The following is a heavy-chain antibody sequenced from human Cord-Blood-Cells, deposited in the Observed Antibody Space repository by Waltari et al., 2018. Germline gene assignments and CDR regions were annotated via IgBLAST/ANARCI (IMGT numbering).Heavy chain of an antibody. CDR2: ISYDGSNK. D-gene: IGHD4-17*01. CDR3: ANYGGNSVDYYYGMDV. Sequence: QVQLVESGGGVVQPGRSLRLSCAASGFTFSSYGMHWVRQAPGKGLEWVAVISYDGSNKYYADSVKGRLTISRDNSKNTLYLQMNSLRAEDTAVYYCANYGGNSVDYYYGMDVWGQGTTVTVSS. V-gene: IGHV3-30*18. CDR1: GFTFSSYG. J-gene: IGHJ6*02.